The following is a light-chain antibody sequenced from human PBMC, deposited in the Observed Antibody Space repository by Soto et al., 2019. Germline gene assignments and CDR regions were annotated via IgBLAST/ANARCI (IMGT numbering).Light chain of an antibody. J-gene: IGLJ2*01. CDR2: EGS. Sequence: QSALTQPASVSGSPGQSITISRTGTSSDVGSYNLVSWYQQHPGKAPKLMIYEGSKRPSGVSNRFSGSKSGNTASLTISGLQAEDEADYYCCSYAGSRVVFGGGTKPTVL. V-gene: IGLV2-23*01. CDR1: SSDVGSYNL. CDR3: CSYAGSRVV.